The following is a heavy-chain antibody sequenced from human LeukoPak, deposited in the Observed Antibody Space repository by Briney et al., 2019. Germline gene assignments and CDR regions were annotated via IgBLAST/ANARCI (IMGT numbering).Heavy chain of an antibody. CDR1: GFTFSSNW. D-gene: IGHD1-26*01. CDR2: INEDGSTT. CDR3: VRGEWELLSHYWYFDL. V-gene: IGHV3-74*01. Sequence: PGGSLRLSCAASGFTFSSNWMHWVRQAPGKGLVWVSRINEDGSTTNYADSVKGRSTIFRDNAKNTLYLQMNSLRAEDTAVYYCVRGEWELLSHYWYFDLWGRGTLVTVSS. J-gene: IGHJ2*01.